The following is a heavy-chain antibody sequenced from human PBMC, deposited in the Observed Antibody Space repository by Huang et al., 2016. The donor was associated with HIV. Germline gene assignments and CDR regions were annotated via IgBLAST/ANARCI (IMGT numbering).Heavy chain of an antibody. CDR1: GGSFSGPN. CDR3: AGGRGDASGLLELGS. J-gene: IGHJ5*02. CDR2: IKHSGRT. Sequence: QVQLHQWGAGLLKPSETLSLTCAVYGGSFSGPNWTWIRQTPGKGLEWIGEIKHSGRTNYCPCLKRRVTMSLNSSKNQYTRRLRSVTAADMDVYYCAGGRGDASGLLELGSWGQGTRVTVSS. D-gene: IGHD3-22*01. V-gene: IGHV4-34*01.